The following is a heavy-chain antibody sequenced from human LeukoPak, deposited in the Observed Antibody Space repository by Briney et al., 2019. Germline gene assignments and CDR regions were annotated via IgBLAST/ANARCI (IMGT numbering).Heavy chain of an antibody. Sequence: SETLSLTCSVSGGSLSSHYRSWIRQPPGTGLGWIGDIYYSGSTNYNPSLKSRVTISVDTSKNQFSLKLSSVTAADTAVYYCARATYYYDSSGYLGPLPLDYWGQGTLVTVSS. V-gene: IGHV4-59*11. D-gene: IGHD3-22*01. CDR1: GGSLSSHY. CDR3: ARATYYYDSSGYLGPLPLDY. CDR2: IYYSGST. J-gene: IGHJ4*02.